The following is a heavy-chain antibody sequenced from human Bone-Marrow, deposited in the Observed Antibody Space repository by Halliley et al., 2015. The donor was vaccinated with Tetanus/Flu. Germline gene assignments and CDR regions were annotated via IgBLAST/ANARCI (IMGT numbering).Heavy chain of an antibody. CDR3: AREPPRDRLDY. Sequence: KGLEWLSGIRWDGSYTYYAGSGKGRFTISRDNSKGVLFLQMSSLSDEDTGLYFCAREPPRDRLDYWGQGTPVTVSS. V-gene: IGHV3-33*01. J-gene: IGHJ4*02. D-gene: IGHD2-21*01. CDR2: IRWDGSYT.